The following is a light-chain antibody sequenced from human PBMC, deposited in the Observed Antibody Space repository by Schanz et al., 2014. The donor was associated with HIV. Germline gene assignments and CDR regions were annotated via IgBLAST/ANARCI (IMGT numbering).Light chain of an antibody. CDR1: QNISDH. Sequence: DIQMTQTPSSLSASVGDRVTITCRASQNISDHLTWYQQKAGRPPKVLIYAATTSHSGVPSRFSGRGSGTDFTLTISNLQPEDVATYYCQKYDSAPLTFGPGTKVDIK. CDR2: AAT. V-gene: IGKV1-39*01. CDR3: QKYDSAPLT. J-gene: IGKJ3*01.